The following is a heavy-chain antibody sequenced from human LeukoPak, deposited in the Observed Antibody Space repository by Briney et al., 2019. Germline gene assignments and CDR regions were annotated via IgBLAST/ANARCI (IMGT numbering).Heavy chain of an antibody. CDR2: IYYSGST. CDR3: ARAAMIRGVCFDY. V-gene: IGHV4-59*08. Sequence: SETLSLTCTVSGGSISTYYWNWIRQPPGKGLEWIGYIYYSGSTDYNPSLQSRVTISVDTSKNQFSLRLSSVTAADTAVYSCARAAMIRGVCFDYWGQGALVTVSS. J-gene: IGHJ4*02. CDR1: GGSISTYY. D-gene: IGHD3-10*01.